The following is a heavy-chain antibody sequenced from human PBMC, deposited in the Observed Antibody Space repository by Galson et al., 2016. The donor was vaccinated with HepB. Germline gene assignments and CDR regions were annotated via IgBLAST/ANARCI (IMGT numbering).Heavy chain of an antibody. CDR1: GFKFSNYA. CDR2: ISGSGGTK. Sequence: SLRLSCAVSGFKFSNYAMSWVRQGPGKGPEWVSGISGSGGTKYYADAVKGRFTISRDNSKDQLYLQMNRLRAEDTAIYYCAKGRRITVLTGITEDGGYDYWGQGMLVTVSP. CDR3: AKGRRITVLTGITEDGGYDY. J-gene: IGHJ4*02. D-gene: IGHD4/OR15-4a*01. V-gene: IGHV3-23*01.